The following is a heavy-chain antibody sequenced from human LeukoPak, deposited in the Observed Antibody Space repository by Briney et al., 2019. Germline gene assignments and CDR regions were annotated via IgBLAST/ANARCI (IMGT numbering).Heavy chain of an antibody. V-gene: IGHV3-49*03. Sequence: GGSLRLSRAASGFTFGDYLMSWFRQAPGKGLEWIGFISGGTTEYAASVKGRFTISRDDSTSIAYLQMNSLTTEDTAVYYCSRGSGWLSVYWGQGTLVTVSS. D-gene: IGHD6-19*01. CDR3: SRGSGWLSVY. CDR1: GFTFGDYL. J-gene: IGHJ4*02. CDR2: ISGGTT.